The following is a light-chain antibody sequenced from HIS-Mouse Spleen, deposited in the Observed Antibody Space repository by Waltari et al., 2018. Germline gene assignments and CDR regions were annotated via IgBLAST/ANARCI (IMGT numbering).Light chain of an antibody. Sequence: QSALTQPASVSGSPGQSITISCTGTSSDVGSYNLVSWYQKHPGKAPKPMIYEGSKRPSGVSNRFSGSKSGNTASLTISGLQAEDEADYYCCSYAGSSTFVVFGGGTKLTVL. J-gene: IGLJ2*01. V-gene: IGLV2-23*01. CDR2: EGS. CDR1: SSDVGSYNL. CDR3: CSYAGSSTFVV.